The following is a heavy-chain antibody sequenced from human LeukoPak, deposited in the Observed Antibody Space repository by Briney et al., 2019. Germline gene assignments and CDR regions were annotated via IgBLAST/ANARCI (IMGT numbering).Heavy chain of an antibody. V-gene: IGHV3-30*02. CDR3: AKVGVYCGGDCLDY. J-gene: IGHJ4*02. CDR1: GFSFSSYW. D-gene: IGHD2-21*01. Sequence: GGSLRLSCAASGFSFSSYWMHWVRQAPGKGLEWVAFIRYDGSNKYYADSVKGRFTISRDNSKNTLYLQMNSLRAEDTAVYYCAKVGVYCGGDCLDYWGQGTLVTVSS. CDR2: IRYDGSNK.